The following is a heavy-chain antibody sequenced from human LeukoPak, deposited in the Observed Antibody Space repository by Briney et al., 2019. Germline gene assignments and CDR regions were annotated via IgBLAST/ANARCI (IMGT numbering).Heavy chain of an antibody. CDR1: GFTVSTNY. Sequence: GGSLRLSCAASGFTVSTNYMSWARQAPGKWLEWVSVIYSGGSTYYADSVKGRFTISRDNSKNTLYLQMNSLRAEDTAVYYCARVAFRSSSYISGIDYWGQGTLVTVSS. CDR2: IYSGGST. J-gene: IGHJ4*02. CDR3: ARVAFRSSSYISGIDY. D-gene: IGHD6-6*01. V-gene: IGHV3-53*01.